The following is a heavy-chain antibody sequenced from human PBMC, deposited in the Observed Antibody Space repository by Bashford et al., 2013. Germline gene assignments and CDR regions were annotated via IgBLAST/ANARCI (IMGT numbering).Heavy chain of an antibody. CDR3: ARGQGPRIQNFYYYGLDV. D-gene: IGHD1-14*01. J-gene: IGHJ6*02. CDR1: GGPIATGAGYY. Sequence: SETLSLTCTVSGGPIATGAGYYWSWIRQLPGKGLEWIGYIYDGGNTYSNPSLKSRLTISLDTSNNHFSLSLSSVTAADTAVYYCARGQGPRIQNFYYYGLDVVGPRDHGHRLL. V-gene: IGHV4-31*03. CDR2: IYDGGNT.